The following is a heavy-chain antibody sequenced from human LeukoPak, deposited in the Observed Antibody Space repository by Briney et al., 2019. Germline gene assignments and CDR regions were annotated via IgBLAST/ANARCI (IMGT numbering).Heavy chain of an antibody. Sequence: GSPLRLPCAASILPYSLYDMHWVRQAPAQGLEWVAVISYDESNKYYADSVKGRFTISRDNSKNTLYLQMNSLRAEDTAVYYCARGSITMVRGYGMDVWGKGTTVTVSS. V-gene: IGHV3-30*04. D-gene: IGHD3-10*01. CDR1: ILPYSLYD. CDR3: ARGSITMVRGYGMDV. J-gene: IGHJ6*04. CDR2: ISYDESNK.